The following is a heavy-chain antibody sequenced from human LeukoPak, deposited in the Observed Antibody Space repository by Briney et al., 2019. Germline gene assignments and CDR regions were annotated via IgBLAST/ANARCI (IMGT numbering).Heavy chain of an antibody. Sequence: GGSLRLSCAASGFTVSSNDMSWVRQAPGKGLEWVSVIYSGGRTFYADSVKGRFTISRDNSKNTLYLQMNSLRAEDTAVYYCAIYDSSGFYNYWGQGTLFTVSS. CDR3: AIYDSSGFYNY. CDR1: GFTVSSND. V-gene: IGHV3-53*01. J-gene: IGHJ4*02. D-gene: IGHD3-22*01. CDR2: IYSGGRT.